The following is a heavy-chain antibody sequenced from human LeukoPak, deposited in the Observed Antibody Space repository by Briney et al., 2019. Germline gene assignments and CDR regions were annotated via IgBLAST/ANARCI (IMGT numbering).Heavy chain of an antibody. V-gene: IGHV1-2*02. CDR1: GYTFTGYY. Sequence: ASVKVSCKASGYTFTGYYMHWVRQAPGQGLEWMGWINPNSGGTNYAQKFQGRVTMTRDTSISTAYMELSRLRSDDTAVYYCARASRVRELLPGSNDYWGQGTLVTVSS. J-gene: IGHJ4*02. CDR2: INPNSGGT. D-gene: IGHD3-10*01. CDR3: ARASRVRELLPGSNDY.